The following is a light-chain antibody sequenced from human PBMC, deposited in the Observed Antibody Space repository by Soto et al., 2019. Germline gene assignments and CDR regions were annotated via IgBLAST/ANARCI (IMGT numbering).Light chain of an antibody. CDR3: GTWDGSLSPWV. CDR1: SSDVGIYNY. V-gene: IGLV1-51*01. Sequence: QSVLTQPASVSGSPGQSIAISCTGSSSDVGIYNYVSWYQQHPGKVPKLIIYDINRRPSGIADRFSGSESGTSATLGVTGLQTGDEAVYCCGTWDGSLSPWVFGGGTKVTVL. J-gene: IGLJ3*02. CDR2: DIN.